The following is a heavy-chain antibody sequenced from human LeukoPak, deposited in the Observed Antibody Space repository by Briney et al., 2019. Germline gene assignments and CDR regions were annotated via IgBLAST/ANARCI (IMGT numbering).Heavy chain of an antibody. D-gene: IGHD6-19*01. V-gene: IGHV3-9*01. CDR3: TRIAVGVLRVFDY. Sequence: PGRSLRLPCAASGFTFDDYAMHWVRQAPGKGLEWVSGISWNSGSIGYADSVKGRFTISRDNAKNSLYLQMNSLRAEDTALYYCTRIAVGVLRVFDYWGQGTLVTVSS. CDR1: GFTFDDYA. CDR2: ISWNSGSI. J-gene: IGHJ4*02.